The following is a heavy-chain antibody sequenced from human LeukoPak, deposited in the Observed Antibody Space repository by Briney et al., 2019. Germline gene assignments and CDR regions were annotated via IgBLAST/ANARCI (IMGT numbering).Heavy chain of an antibody. CDR2: ISSSGSTI. Sequence: PGGSLRLSCAASGFTFSDYYMSWLRQAPGKGLEWVSYISSSGSTIYYADSVKGRFTISRDNAKNSLYLQMNSLRAEDTAVYYCAKGLHDSSGYYYVPAYWGQGTLATVSS. V-gene: IGHV3-11*04. J-gene: IGHJ4*02. D-gene: IGHD3-22*01. CDR3: AKGLHDSSGYYYVPAY. CDR1: GFTFSDYY.